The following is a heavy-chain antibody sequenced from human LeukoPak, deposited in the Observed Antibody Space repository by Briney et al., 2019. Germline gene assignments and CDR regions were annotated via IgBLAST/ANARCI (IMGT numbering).Heavy chain of an antibody. J-gene: IGHJ4*02. V-gene: IGHV1-69*13. D-gene: IGHD4-23*01. CDR3: ARVDYGGTDY. Sequence: ASVKVSCKASGGTXSSYAISGVRQAPGQGLEWMGGIIPIFGTANYAQKFQGRVTITADESTSTAYMELSSLRSEDTAVYYCARVDYGGTDYWGQGTLVTVSS. CDR2: IIPIFGTA. CDR1: GGTXSSYA.